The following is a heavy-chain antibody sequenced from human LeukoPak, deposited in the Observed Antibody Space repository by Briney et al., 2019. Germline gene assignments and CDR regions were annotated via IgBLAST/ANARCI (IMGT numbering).Heavy chain of an antibody. V-gene: IGHV1-8*02. CDR1: GYTFTSYD. CDR2: MNPNSGNT. Sequence: GASVKVSCKASGYTFTSYDINWVRQATGQGLEWMGWMNPNSGNTGYAQKFQGRVTMTRNTSISTAYMELSSLRSEDTAVYYCARGPGGSWLEYYYYYYMDVWGKGTTVTISS. J-gene: IGHJ6*03. CDR3: ARGPGGSWLEYYYYYYMDV. D-gene: IGHD6-19*01.